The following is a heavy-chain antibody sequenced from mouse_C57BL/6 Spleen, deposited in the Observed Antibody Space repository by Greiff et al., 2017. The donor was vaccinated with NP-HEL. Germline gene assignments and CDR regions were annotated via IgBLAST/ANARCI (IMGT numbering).Heavy chain of an antibody. Sequence: QVQLQQPGTELVKPGASVKLSCKASGYTFTSYWMHWVKQRPGQGLEWIGNINPNNGGTNYNEKFKSKATLTVDKSSSTAYMQLSSLTSEDSAVYYCARSDGYDGYYFDYWGQGTTLTVSS. V-gene: IGHV1-53*01. CDR1: GYTFTSYW. CDR2: INPNNGGT. CDR3: ARSDGYDGYYFDY. D-gene: IGHD2-2*01. J-gene: IGHJ2*01.